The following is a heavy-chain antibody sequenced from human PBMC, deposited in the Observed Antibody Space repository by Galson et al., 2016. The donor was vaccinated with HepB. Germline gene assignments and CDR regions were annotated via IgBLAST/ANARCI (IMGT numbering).Heavy chain of an antibody. D-gene: IGHD2-8*02. CDR3: ARDTGGDFNYAMDV. CDR1: GYTFSTYG. J-gene: IGHJ6*02. CDR2: ISPYNGNT. V-gene: IGHV1-18*01. Sequence: SCKASGYTFSTYGISWVRQAPGQGPEWMGWISPYNGNTNYAQKFQGRVTMTTDTSTSTAYMELRSLRSDDTAVYYCARDTGGDFNYAMDVWGQGTTVTVSS.